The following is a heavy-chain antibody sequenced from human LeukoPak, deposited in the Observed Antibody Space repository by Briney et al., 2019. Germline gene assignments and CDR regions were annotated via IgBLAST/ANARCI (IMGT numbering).Heavy chain of an antibody. CDR2: IFDSGTTNYNPGT. V-gene: IGHV4-59*12. J-gene: IGHJ4*02. CDR1: GGSIISYF. CDR3: ARDPGYFSGREFDY. Sequence: SETLSLTCTVSGGSIISYFWSWIRQPPGKGPEWIGYIFDSGTTNYNPGTNYNPSLKSRVTVSLDTSKNHFSLKLSSVTAADTAVYYCARDPGYFSGREFDYWGQGILVTVSS. D-gene: IGHD6-19*01.